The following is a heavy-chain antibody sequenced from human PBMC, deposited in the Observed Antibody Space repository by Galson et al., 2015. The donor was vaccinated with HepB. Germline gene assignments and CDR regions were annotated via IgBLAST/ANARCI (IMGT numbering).Heavy chain of an antibody. CDR3: ARKPDYSMDYYYGMDV. Sequence: SLRLSCAASGFTFSSYAMHWVRQAPGKGLEWVAVISYDGSNKYYADSVKGRFTISRDNSKNTLYLQMNSLRAEDTAVYYCARKPDYSMDYYYGMDVWGQGTTVTVSS. CDR2: ISYDGSNK. CDR1: GFTFSSYA. D-gene: IGHD4-11*01. V-gene: IGHV3-30*04. J-gene: IGHJ6*02.